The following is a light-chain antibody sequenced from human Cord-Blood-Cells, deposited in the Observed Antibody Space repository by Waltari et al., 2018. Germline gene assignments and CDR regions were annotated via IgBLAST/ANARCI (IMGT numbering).Light chain of an antibody. CDR3: QQRSNWPPGFT. Sequence: EIVLTQSPATLSLSPGERATLSCRASQRVSSYLACYQQKPGQAPRLLIYDASNRATGIPARFSGSGSGTDFTLTISSLEPEDFAVYYCQQRSNWPPGFTFGGGTKVEIK. CDR2: DAS. CDR1: QRVSSY. J-gene: IGKJ4*01. V-gene: IGKV3-11*01.